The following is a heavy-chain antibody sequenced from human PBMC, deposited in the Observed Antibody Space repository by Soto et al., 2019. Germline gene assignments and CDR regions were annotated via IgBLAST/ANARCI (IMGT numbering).Heavy chain of an antibody. CDR2: IIPIFGTA. D-gene: IGHD2-2*01. CDR3: ALVHSEGKFTS. V-gene: IGHV1-69*14. J-gene: IGHJ4*02. CDR1: GGTFSSYA. Sequence: QVQLVQSGAEVKKPGSSVKVSCKASGGTFSSYAISWVRQAPGQGLEWMGGIIPIFGTANYAQKFQGRVRLTGDKPTTTANRESRSRRLEAAALYTCALVHSEGKFTSGGQGPLVPVPS.